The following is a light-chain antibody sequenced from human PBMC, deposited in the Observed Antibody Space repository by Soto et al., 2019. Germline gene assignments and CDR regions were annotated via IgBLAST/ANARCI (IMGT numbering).Light chain of an antibody. CDR2: AAS. CDR3: QQYNNWPVT. CDR1: QGISSY. Sequence: DIQLTQSPSFLSASVGDRVTITCRASQGISSYLAWYQQKPGKAPKLLIYAASTLQYGVPSRFSGSGSGTEFTLTISSLQPEDFATYYCQQYNNWPVTFGGGTKVEIK. V-gene: IGKV1-9*01. J-gene: IGKJ4*01.